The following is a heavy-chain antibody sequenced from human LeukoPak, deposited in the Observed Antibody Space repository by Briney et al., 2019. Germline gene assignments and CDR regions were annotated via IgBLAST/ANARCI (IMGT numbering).Heavy chain of an antibody. CDR3: ARVCKAEVVVVPAAILAFDI. D-gene: IGHD2-2*02. Sequence: PSETLSLTCAVHGGSFSGYYWSWIRQPPGKGLEWIGEINHSGSTYYNPSLKSRVTISVDTSKNQFSLKLSSVTAADTAVYYCARVCKAEVVVVPAAILAFDIWGQGTMVTVSS. V-gene: IGHV4-34*01. J-gene: IGHJ3*02. CDR2: INHSGST. CDR1: GGSFSGYY.